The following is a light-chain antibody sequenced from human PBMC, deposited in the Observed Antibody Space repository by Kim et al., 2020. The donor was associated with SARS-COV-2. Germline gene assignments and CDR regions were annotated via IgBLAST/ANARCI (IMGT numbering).Light chain of an antibody. V-gene: IGLV1-40*01. CDR2: DKS. Sequence: GVTLSFTGGSPNSGAGYGVHMYQQLPDTAPQLLRNDKSNLPSGVPGRFSGSKPSTSASLANSALQAEDEADYYFQSFDSRLSGVVFGGGTQLTVL. CDR3: QSFDSRLSGVV. CDR1: SPNSGAGYG. J-gene: IGLJ2*01.